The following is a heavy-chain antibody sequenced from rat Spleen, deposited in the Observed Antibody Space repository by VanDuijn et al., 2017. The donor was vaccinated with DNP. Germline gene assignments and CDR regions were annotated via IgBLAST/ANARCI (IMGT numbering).Heavy chain of an antibody. D-gene: IGHD1-12*02. Sequence: EVQLQESGPGLVKPPQSLSLTCSVTVYSITSSYRWHWIRKFPGNKLEWMGYINSAGSTNYHPSLKSRISITRDTSKNQFFLQVNSVTTEDTATYYCATVHYYDGTRFAYWGQGTLVTVSS. CDR2: INSAGST. J-gene: IGHJ3*01. CDR3: ATVHYYDGTRFAY. CDR1: VYSITSSYR. V-gene: IGHV3-3*01.